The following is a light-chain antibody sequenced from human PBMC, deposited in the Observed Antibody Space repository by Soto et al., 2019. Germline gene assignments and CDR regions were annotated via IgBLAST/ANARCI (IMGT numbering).Light chain of an antibody. CDR3: QQAYSTPWT. CDR1: QSISTY. V-gene: IGKV1-39*01. CDR2: ATS. Sequence: DIQMTQSPSSLSASVGDRVTITCRASQSISTYLHWYQQKPGTAPTLLIYATSNLQSGVPSRFSGSGSGTDFTLTINSLQPEDFATYYCQQAYSTPWTFGQGTKVEIK. J-gene: IGKJ1*01.